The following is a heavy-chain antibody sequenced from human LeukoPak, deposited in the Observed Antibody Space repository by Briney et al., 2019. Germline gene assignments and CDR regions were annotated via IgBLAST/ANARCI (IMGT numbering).Heavy chain of an antibody. CDR3: ASAPVGFHLPSYFD. CDR2: ISSSSSHT. D-gene: IGHD1-26*01. J-gene: IGHJ4*01. V-gene: IGHV3-11*06. Sequence: GGSLRLSCAASGLTFSEYYMSWIAKAPGKGLEGVSYISSSSSHTNSADSVKGRFTISRDKAKSSLYLQMNSLPAKHTAVYYCASAPVGFHLPSYFD. CDR1: GLTFSEYY.